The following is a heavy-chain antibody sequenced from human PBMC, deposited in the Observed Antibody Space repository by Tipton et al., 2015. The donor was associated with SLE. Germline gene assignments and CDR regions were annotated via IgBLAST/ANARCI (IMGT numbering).Heavy chain of an antibody. V-gene: IGHV4-34*01. Sequence: LRLSCAVYGGSFSGYYWNWIRQPPGKGLEWIGEINHSGSTNYNLSLKSRVTISIDTSKNQFSLKLSSVTAADTAVYYCARALQNYFDYWGQGTLVTVSS. CDR1: GGSFSGYY. J-gene: IGHJ4*02. CDR2: INHSGST. CDR3: ARALQNYFDY.